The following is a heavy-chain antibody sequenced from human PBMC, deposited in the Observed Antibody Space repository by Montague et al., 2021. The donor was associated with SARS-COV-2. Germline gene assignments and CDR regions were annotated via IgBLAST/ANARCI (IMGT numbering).Heavy chain of an antibody. CDR3: ARRLDYWDSSGQRRHFDY. D-gene: IGHD3-22*01. Sequence: SETLSLTCTVSGDSISSSSYDWGGIRRPPGKGLEWIGHISYHGNTNYNPSLKSRVTISIDTSRNQFSPKVSSVTATDTAIYYCARRLDYWDSSGQRRHFDYWGQGTLVTVSS. J-gene: IGHJ4*02. V-gene: IGHV4-39*01. CDR2: ISYHGNT. CDR1: GDSISSSSYD.